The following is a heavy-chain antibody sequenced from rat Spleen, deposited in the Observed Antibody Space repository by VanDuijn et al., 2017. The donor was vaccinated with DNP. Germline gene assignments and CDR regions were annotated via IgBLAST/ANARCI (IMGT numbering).Heavy chain of an antibody. Sequence: EVQLVESGGDLVQPGRSLKLSCVASGFTFNNYWMTWIRQVPGKGLEWVASITSSGGSTYYPDSVKGRFTISRDKPKNTLYLQMNSLGSEDTATYYCAREGYPGSMDAWGQGTSVTVSS. CDR3: AREGYPGSMDA. CDR1: GFTFNNYW. J-gene: IGHJ4*01. V-gene: IGHV5-31*01. D-gene: IGHD1-4*01. CDR2: ITSSGGST.